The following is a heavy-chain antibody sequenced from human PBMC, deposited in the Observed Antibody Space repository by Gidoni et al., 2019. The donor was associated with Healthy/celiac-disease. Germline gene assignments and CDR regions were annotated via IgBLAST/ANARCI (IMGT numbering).Heavy chain of an antibody. V-gene: IGHV3-53*01. Sequence: EVQLVESGGGLIQTGGSLRLSCAASGFSVGSHYMTWVRQAPGKGLEWFSVIYSGGSTYYADSVKGRFTIARDNSKNTLYLQMNSLRAEDTAVYYCARVRAEGGRFLEWLAYYYMDVWGKGTTVTVSS. D-gene: IGHD3-3*01. CDR1: GFSVGSHY. J-gene: IGHJ6*03. CDR3: ARVRAEGGRFLEWLAYYYMDV. CDR2: IYSGGST.